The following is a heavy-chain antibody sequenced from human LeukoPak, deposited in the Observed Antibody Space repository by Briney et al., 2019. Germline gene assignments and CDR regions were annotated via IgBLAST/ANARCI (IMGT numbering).Heavy chain of an antibody. CDR3: AVEMATILYSDY. Sequence: ASVKVSCKASGYTFTGYYMHWVRQAPGQGLEWMGWINPNSGGTNYAQKFQGRVTMTRDTSISTAYMELSRPRSDDTAVYYCAVEMATILYSDYWGQGTLVTVSS. V-gene: IGHV1-2*02. CDR1: GYTFTGYY. J-gene: IGHJ4*02. D-gene: IGHD5-24*01. CDR2: INPNSGGT.